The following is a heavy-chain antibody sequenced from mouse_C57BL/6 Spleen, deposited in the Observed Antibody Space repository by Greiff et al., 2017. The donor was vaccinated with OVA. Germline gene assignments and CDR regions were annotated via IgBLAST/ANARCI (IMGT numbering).Heavy chain of an antibody. V-gene: IGHV1-9*01. J-gene: IGHJ4*01. CDR3: ARTITTVVATDYAMDY. D-gene: IGHD1-1*01. CDR2: ILPGSGST. Sequence: VKLMESGAELMKPGASVKLSCKATGYTFTGYWIEWVKQRPGHGLEWIGEILPGSGSTNYNEKFKGKATFTADTSSNTAYMQLSSLTTEDSAIYYCARTITTVVATDYAMDYWGQGTSVTVSS. CDR1: GYTFTGYW.